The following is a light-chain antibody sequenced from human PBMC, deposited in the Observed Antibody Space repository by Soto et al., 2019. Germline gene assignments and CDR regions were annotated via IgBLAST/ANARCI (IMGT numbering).Light chain of an antibody. CDR1: SSDVGSYNL. J-gene: IGLJ1*01. CDR3: CSYAGSSTHPYN. CDR2: EVS. V-gene: IGLV2-23*02. Sequence: QSVLTQPASVSGSPGQSITISCTGTSSDVGSYNLVSWYQQHPGKAPKLMIYEVSKRPSGVSNRFSGSKSGNTASLTISGLQAEDEADYYCCSYAGSSTHPYNFGNGTKVTVL.